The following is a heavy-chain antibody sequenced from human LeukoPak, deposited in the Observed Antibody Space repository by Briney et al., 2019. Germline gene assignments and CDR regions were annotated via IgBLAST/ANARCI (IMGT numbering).Heavy chain of an antibody. CDR2: VSAYNGNT. CDR3: ARDPLTYYDFWSGYSFVDY. Sequence: ASVEVSCKASGGTFTSYGICWVRQAPGQGLEWVGWVSAYNGNTNYAQKLQGRVTMTTDTSTSTAYMELRSLRSDDTAVYYCARDPLTYYDFWSGYSFVDYWGQGTLVTVSS. D-gene: IGHD3-3*01. V-gene: IGHV1-18*01. J-gene: IGHJ4*02. CDR1: GGTFTSYG.